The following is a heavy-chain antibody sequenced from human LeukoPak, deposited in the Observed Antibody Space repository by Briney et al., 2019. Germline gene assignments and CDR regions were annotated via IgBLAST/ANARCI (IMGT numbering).Heavy chain of an antibody. CDR1: GFTFSSYA. J-gene: IGHJ6*03. CDR3: ARGPSPHDYGDYGAANYYYMDV. Sequence: PGGALRLSCAASGFTFSSYAMSWVRQAPGKGLEWVSAISGSGGSTYYADSVKGRFTISRDNAKNSLYLQMNSLRAEDTAVYYCARGPSPHDYGDYGAANYYYMDVWGKGTTVTISS. CDR2: ISGSGGST. V-gene: IGHV3-23*01. D-gene: IGHD4-17*01.